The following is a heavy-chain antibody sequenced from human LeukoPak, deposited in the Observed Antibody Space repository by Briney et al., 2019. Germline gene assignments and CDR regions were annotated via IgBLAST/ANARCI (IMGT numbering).Heavy chain of an antibody. D-gene: IGHD6-13*01. CDR3: AKQQLMLAYLYYGLDV. J-gene: IGHJ6*02. V-gene: IGHV3-30*18. CDR1: GFPFSYYA. Sequence: GGSLRLSCAASGFPFSYYAVPWVRQAPGKGLEWVAAISHDGTHKYYADSVKGRFIISRDNSKNTLDVQMNSLRVDDTGVYYCAKQQLMLAYLYYGLDVWGQGTTVTVSS. CDR2: ISHDGTHK.